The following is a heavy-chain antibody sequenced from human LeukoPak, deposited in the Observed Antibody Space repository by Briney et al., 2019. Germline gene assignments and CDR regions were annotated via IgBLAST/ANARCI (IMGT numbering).Heavy chain of an antibody. CDR3: AKDLLSSPYYYDSSGYYPPQFDY. CDR1: GFTFSSYA. CDR2: ISGSGGST. D-gene: IGHD3-22*01. Sequence: GGSLRLPCAASGFTFSSYAMSWVRQAPGKGLEWVSAISGSGGSTYYADSVRGRFTISRDNSKNTLYLQMNSLRAEDTAVYYCAKDLLSSPYYYDSSGYYPPQFDYWGQGTLVTVSS. V-gene: IGHV3-23*01. J-gene: IGHJ4*02.